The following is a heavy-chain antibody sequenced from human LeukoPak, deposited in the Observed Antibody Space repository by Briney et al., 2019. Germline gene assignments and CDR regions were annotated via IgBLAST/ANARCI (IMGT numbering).Heavy chain of an antibody. CDR1: GFTFSSYA. J-gene: IGHJ6*03. D-gene: IGHD3-10*01. Sequence: GGPLRLSCAASGFTFSSYAMSWVRQAPGKGLEWVSAISGSGGSTYYADSVKGRFTISRDNAKNSLYLQMNSLRAEDTAVYYCAGVRGYYYYMDVWGKGTTVTISS. CDR2: ISGSGGST. CDR3: AGVRGYYYYMDV. V-gene: IGHV3-23*01.